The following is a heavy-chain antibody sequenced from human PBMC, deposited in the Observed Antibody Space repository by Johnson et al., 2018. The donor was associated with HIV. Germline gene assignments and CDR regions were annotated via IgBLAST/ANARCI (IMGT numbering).Heavy chain of an antibody. CDR3: ARSPLYDTTVFDI. CDR2: INWNGGST. CDR1: GFTFDDYG. D-gene: IGHD4-11*01. J-gene: IGHJ3*02. V-gene: IGHV3-20*04. Sequence: PGGSLRLSCAASGFTFDDYGMSWVRQAPGKGLEWVSGINWNGGSTGYADSVKGRFTISRDNAKNTLYLQMNSLRAEDTAVYYCARSPLYDTTVFDIWGQGTRVTVSS.